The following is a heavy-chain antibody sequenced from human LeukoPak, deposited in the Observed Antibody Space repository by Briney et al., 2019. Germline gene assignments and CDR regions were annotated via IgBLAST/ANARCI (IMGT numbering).Heavy chain of an antibody. CDR1: GGSFSGYY. J-gene: IGHJ6*02. V-gene: IGHV4-34*01. D-gene: IGHD3-10*02. CDR2: INHSGST. Sequence: PSETLSLTCAVYGGSFSGYYWSWIRQPPGKGLEWIGEINHSGSTNYNPSLKSRVTISVDTSKNQFSLKLSSVTAADTAVYYCHITHVPNYYYGMDVWGQGTTVTVSS. CDR3: HITHVPNYYYGMDV.